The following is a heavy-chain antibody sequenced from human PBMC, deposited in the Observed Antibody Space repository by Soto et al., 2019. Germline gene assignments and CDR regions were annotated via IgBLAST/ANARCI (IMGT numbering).Heavy chain of an antibody. J-gene: IGHJ5*01. V-gene: IGHV3-64*01. CDR1: GFTFSSYA. Sequence: GGSLRLSCAASGFTFSSYAMHWVRQAPGKGLEYVSAISSNGGSTYYANSVKGRFTISRDNSKNTLYLQMGSLRAEDMAVYYCARDSNPVFTIYDFLDNWFDFWGQGSLVTVSS. CDR2: ISSNGGST. D-gene: IGHD3-3*01. CDR3: ARDSNPVFTIYDFLDNWFDF.